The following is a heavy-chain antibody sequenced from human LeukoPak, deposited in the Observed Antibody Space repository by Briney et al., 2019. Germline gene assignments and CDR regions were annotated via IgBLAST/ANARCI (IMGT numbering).Heavy chain of an antibody. J-gene: IGHJ5*02. CDR3: AREASSSGFFPFDP. D-gene: IGHD6-19*01. V-gene: IGHV4-39*07. Sequence: SETLSLTCTVSGGSISSSSYYWGWIRQPPGKGLEWIGSIYYSGSTYYNPSLKSRVTISVDTSKNQFSLKLSSVTAADTAVYYCAREASSSGFFPFDPWGQGTLVTVSS. CDR1: GGSISSSSYY. CDR2: IYYSGST.